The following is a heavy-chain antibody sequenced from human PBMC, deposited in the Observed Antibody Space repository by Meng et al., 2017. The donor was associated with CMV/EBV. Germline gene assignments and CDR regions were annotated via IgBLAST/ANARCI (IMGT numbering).Heavy chain of an antibody. D-gene: IGHD6-13*01. Sequence: GESLKISCAASGFTFSGYWMSWVRQAPGKGLEWVANIKQDGSEKYYVDSVKGRFTISRDNAKNSLYLQMNSLRAEDTAVYYCAREGRYSSSWGPYYYYYGMDVWGQGTTVTVSS. CDR2: IKQDGSEK. CDR1: GFTFSGYW. CDR3: AREGRYSSSWGPYYYYYGMDV. V-gene: IGHV3-7*01. J-gene: IGHJ6*02.